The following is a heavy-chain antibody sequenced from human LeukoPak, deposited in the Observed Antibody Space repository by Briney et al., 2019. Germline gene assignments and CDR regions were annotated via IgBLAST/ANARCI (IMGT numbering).Heavy chain of an antibody. D-gene: IGHD4-17*01. V-gene: IGHV4-4*07. CDR1: GGSISSSY. J-gene: IGHJ4*02. Sequence: SETLSLTCSVSGGSISSSYWNWIRQPAGKGLEWIGRINPSGSTNYNASLQSRVAFSVDTSKNQFSLKLNSVTAADTAVYYCARGGDYGDLRYFDYWGQGTLVTVSS. CDR3: ARGGDYGDLRYFDY. CDR2: INPSGST.